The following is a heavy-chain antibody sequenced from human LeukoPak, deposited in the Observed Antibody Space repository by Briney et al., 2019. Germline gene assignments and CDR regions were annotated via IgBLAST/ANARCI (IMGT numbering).Heavy chain of an antibody. CDR3: AREIPILTGYKKGFDY. J-gene: IGHJ4*02. CDR1: GGSISSYY. D-gene: IGHD3-9*01. CDR2: IYTSGST. Sequence: SETLSLTCTVSGGSISSYYWSWIRQPAGKGLEWIGRIYTSGSTNYNPSLKSRVTMSVDMSKNQFSLKLSSVTAADTAVYYCAREIPILTGYKKGFDYWGQGTLVTVSS. V-gene: IGHV4-4*07.